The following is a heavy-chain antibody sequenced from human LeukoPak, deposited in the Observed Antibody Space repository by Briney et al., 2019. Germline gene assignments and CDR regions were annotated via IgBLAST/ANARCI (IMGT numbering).Heavy chain of an antibody. V-gene: IGHV4-4*07. CDR1: VVSMNGYY. J-gene: IGHJ3*01. CDR2: VDSSGNT. D-gene: IGHD1-26*01. CDR3: ARQFLVGSTFHAFDL. Sequence: PSETLSLTCSVSVVSMNGYYWSWLRQSAGNRLEWIGHVDSSGNTNYNPSLESRVTMSVDTSKKQFSLKLTSVTAADMAVYFCARQFLVGSTFHAFDLWGQGTRVTVSS.